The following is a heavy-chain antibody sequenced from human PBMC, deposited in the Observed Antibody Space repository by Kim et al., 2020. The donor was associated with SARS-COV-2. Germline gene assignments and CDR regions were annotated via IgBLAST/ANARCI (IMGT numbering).Heavy chain of an antibody. CDR3: AKTNLQYSSSWYMVY. J-gene: IGHJ4*02. V-gene: IGHV3-23*01. D-gene: IGHD6-13*01. Sequence: DSVKGRFTISRDNSKNTLYLQMNSLRAEDTAVYYCAKTNLQYSSSWYMVYWGQGTLVTVSS.